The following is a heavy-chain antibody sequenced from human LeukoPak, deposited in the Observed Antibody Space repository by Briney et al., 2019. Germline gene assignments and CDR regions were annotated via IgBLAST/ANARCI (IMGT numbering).Heavy chain of an antibody. Sequence: GGSLRLSCAASGFTFSNYAMSWVRQAPGKGLEWVLAISDDGGDTKYAESVKGRFTISRDNSRNRLYLQMNSRRVEDTAIYYCGRDWKLDYWGQGILVTVSS. CDR1: GFTFSNYA. V-gene: IGHV3-23*01. CDR2: ISDDGGDT. J-gene: IGHJ4*02. D-gene: IGHD1-1*01. CDR3: GRDWKLDY.